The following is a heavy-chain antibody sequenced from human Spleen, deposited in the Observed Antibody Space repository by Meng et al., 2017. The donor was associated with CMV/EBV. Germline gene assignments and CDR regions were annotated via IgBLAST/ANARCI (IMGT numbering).Heavy chain of an antibody. V-gene: IGHV4-39*07. D-gene: IGHD4-17*01. CDR2: IYYSGST. CDR3: ARDHTYGDTS. CDR1: GGSISSSSYY. J-gene: IGHJ5*02. Sequence: TCTVSGGSISSSSYYWGWIRQPPGKGLEWIGSIYYSGSTYYNPSLKSRVTISVDTSKNQFSLKLSSVTAADTAVYYCARDHTYGDTSWGQGTLVTVSS.